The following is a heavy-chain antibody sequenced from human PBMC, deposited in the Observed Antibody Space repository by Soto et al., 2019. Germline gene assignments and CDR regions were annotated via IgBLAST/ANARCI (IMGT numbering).Heavy chain of an antibody. V-gene: IGHV3-53*01. CDR2: IYSGGST. CDR1: GFTVSSNY. Sequence: GSLRLSCAASGFTVSSNYMSWVRQAPGKGLEWVSVIYSGGSTYYADSVKGRFTISRDNSKNTLYLQMNSLRAEDTAVYYCARDQRYSSSWYSDGMDVWGQGTTVTVSS. D-gene: IGHD6-13*01. J-gene: IGHJ6*02. CDR3: ARDQRYSSSWYSDGMDV.